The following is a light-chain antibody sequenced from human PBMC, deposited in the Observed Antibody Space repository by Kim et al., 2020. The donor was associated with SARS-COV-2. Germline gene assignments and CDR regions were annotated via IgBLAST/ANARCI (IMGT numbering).Light chain of an antibody. J-gene: IGKJ1*01. CDR3: QQYRT. Sequence: DIQMTQSPSTLSASVGDRVTITCRASQSISSWLAWYQQKPGKAPKLLIYKASSLESGVPSRFSGSGSGTEFTLTINSLQPDDFATYYCQQYRTFGQGTKVDIK. V-gene: IGKV1-5*03. CDR2: KAS. CDR1: QSISSW.